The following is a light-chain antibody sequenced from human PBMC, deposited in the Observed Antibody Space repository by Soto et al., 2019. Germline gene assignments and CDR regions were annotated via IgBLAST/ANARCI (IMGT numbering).Light chain of an antibody. CDR1: NIGSKS. V-gene: IGLV3-21*02. Sequence: SYELTQPPSVSVAPGQTARITCGGNNIGSKSVHWYQQKPCQAPVLVVYDDSDRPSGIPERFSGSNSGNTATLTISRVEAGDEADYYCQVWDSSSDHHAVFGGGTQLTVL. J-gene: IGLJ7*01. CDR3: QVWDSSSDHHAV. CDR2: DDS.